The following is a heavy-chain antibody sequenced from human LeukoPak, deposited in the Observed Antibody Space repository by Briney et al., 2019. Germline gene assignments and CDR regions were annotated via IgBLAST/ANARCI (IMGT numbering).Heavy chain of an antibody. J-gene: IGHJ4*02. V-gene: IGHV3-15*01. CDR1: GFTFGDYA. Sequence: GGSLRLSCTASGFTFGDYAMSWVRQAPGKGLEWVGRIKSKTDGGTTDYAAPVKGRFTIPRDDSKNTLYLQMNSLKTEDTAVYYCTVCSELFDYWGQGTLVTVSS. CDR3: TVCSELFDY. CDR2: IKSKTDGGTT. D-gene: IGHD1-26*01.